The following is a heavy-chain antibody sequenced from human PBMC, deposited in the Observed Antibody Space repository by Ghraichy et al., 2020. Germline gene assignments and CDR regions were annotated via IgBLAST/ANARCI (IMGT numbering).Heavy chain of an antibody. J-gene: IGHJ5*02. CDR3: ARDLHDILTGYYISGNWFDP. Sequence: SQTLSLTCTVSGGSISSYYWSWIRQPAGKGLEWIGRIYTSGSTNYNPSLKSRVTMSVDTSKNQFSLKLSSVTAADTAVYYCARDLHDILTGYYISGNWFDPWGQGTLVTVSS. CDR2: IYTSGST. V-gene: IGHV4-4*07. CDR1: GGSISSYY. D-gene: IGHD3-9*01.